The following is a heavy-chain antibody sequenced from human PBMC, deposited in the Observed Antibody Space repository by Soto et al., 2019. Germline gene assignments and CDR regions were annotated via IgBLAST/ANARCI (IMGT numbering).Heavy chain of an antibody. CDR3: ASSFLGYCSGGSCYEDYYYMDV. Sequence: PGGSLRLSCAASGFTFSSYGMHWVRQAPGKGLEWVAVIWYDGSNKYYADSVKGRFTISRDNSKNTLYLQMNSLRAEDTAVYYCASSFLGYCSGGSCYEDYYYMDVWGKGTTVTVSS. V-gene: IGHV3-33*01. J-gene: IGHJ6*03. CDR2: IWYDGSNK. D-gene: IGHD2-15*01. CDR1: GFTFSSYG.